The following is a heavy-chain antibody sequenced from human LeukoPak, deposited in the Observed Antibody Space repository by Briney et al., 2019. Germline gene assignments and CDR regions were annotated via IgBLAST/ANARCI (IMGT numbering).Heavy chain of an antibody. J-gene: IGHJ4*02. V-gene: IGHV4-39*01. Sequence: SETLSLTCTVSGGSISSGNYFWGWIRQPPGKGLEWIGNIYYSGNIHYNPSLKSRVTISVDTSKDQFSLNLSSVTAADTAVYYCARSYYDSSCPPGYWGQGTLVTVSS. D-gene: IGHD3-22*01. CDR2: IYYSGNI. CDR1: GGSISSGNYF. CDR3: ARSYYDSSCPPGY.